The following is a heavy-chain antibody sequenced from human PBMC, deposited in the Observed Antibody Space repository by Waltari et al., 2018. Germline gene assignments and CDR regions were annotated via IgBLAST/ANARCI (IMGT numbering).Heavy chain of an antibody. D-gene: IGHD2-15*01. Sequence: EVQLVESGGVVVQPGGSLRLSCAASGFTFDDYTMHWVRQAPGKGLEWVSLISWDGGSTYYADSVKGRFTISRDNSKNTLYLQMNSLRAEDTAVYYCARQAVVGLDYWGQGTLVTVSS. CDR3: ARQAVVGLDY. CDR2: ISWDGGST. V-gene: IGHV3-43*01. J-gene: IGHJ4*02. CDR1: GFTFDDYT.